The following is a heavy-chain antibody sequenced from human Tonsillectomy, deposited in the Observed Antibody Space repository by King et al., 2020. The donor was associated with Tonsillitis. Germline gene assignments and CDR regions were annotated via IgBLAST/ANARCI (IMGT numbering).Heavy chain of an antibody. V-gene: IGHV4-59*02. J-gene: IGHJ3*02. CDR1: GDSVSGYH. CDR3: ARVQGRGYWDI. D-gene: IGHD2-15*01. Sequence: QLQESGPGLVKPSETLSLTCTVSGDSVSGYHWSWIRQPPGKGLEWIGYVFYSGSTNYNPSLKSRVTISVDTSKKQFSLKLNSVTAADTAMYYCARVQGRGYWDIWGQGTMVTVSS. CDR2: VFYSGST.